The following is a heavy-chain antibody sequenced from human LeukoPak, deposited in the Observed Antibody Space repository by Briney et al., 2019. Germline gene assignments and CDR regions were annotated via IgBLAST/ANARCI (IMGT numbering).Heavy chain of an antibody. J-gene: IGHJ4*02. CDR2: ISYSGRT. V-gene: IGHV4-59*05. Sequence: SETLSLTCTVSGDSISDFYWTWIRQTPGKGLEWIGSISYSGRTYYTPSLKSRVTTSVDTSKNQFSLRLSSVTAADTAVYYCERQSDSSGYIHTWGQGTLVTVSS. CDR1: GDSISDFY. D-gene: IGHD3-22*01. CDR3: ERQSDSSGYIHT.